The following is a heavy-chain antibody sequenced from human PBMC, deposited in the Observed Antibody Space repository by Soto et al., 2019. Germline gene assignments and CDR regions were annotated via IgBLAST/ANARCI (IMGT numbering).Heavy chain of an antibody. CDR1: GGTFSSYA. D-gene: IGHD5-12*01. Sequence: GASVKVSCKASGGTFSSYAISWVRQAPGQGLEWMGGIIPIFGTANYAQKFQGRVTITADESTSTAYMELSSLRSEDTAVYYCARDRQGYSGYDGTYYYYYYMDVWGKGTTVTVSS. CDR2: IIPIFGTA. V-gene: IGHV1-69*13. J-gene: IGHJ6*03. CDR3: ARDRQGYSGYDGTYYYYYYMDV.